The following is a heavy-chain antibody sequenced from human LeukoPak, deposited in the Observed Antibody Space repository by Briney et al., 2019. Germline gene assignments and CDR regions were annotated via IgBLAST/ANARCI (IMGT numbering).Heavy chain of an antibody. CDR3: ARAYYYDILTGYYIKGYYMDV. V-gene: IGHV4-30-4*08. Sequence: PSETLSLTCTVSGGSISSGDYYWSWIRQPPGKGLEWIGYIYYSGSTYYNPSLKSRVTISVDTSKNQFSLKLSSVTAADTAVYYCARAYYYDILTGYYIKGYYMDVWGKGTTVTVSS. D-gene: IGHD3-9*01. CDR2: IYYSGST. CDR1: GGSISSGDYY. J-gene: IGHJ6*03.